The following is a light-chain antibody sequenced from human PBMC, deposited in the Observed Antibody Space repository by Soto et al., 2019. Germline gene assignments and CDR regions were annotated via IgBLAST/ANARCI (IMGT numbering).Light chain of an antibody. CDR3: QHSSSSPPIT. CDR1: QNIDNL. CDR2: AAS. V-gene: IGKV1-39*01. Sequence: DIQLTQSPSSLSASLGDTVSISCRASQNIDNLLNWYRQRSGEAPEVLIYAASTLRDGVSSWVRGRGYGTEFTPTTKNLLLEDFATYYCQHSSSSPPITFGLGTRLDI. J-gene: IGKJ5*01.